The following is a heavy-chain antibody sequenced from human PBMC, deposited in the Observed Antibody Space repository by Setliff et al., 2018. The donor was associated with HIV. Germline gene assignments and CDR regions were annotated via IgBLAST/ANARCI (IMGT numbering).Heavy chain of an antibody. Sequence: LKISCTTSGFTFSNYAMHWVRQTPGKGLEWVAVIWYDGSNQNYADSVKGRLTISRDNSNNMLYLQMHSLTPEDTAIYHCARYSSSWHTFDYWGLGTLVTVSS. CDR1: GFTFSNYA. D-gene: IGHD6-13*01. CDR2: IWYDGSNQ. V-gene: IGHV3-33*01. CDR3: ARYSSSWHTFDY. J-gene: IGHJ4*02.